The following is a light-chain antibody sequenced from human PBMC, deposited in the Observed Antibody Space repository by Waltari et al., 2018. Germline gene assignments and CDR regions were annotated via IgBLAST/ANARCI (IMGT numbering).Light chain of an antibody. Sequence: DIQMPQSPPSLSASVGDRVTITCRASQSISGYLNWYQQKPGKAPSLLIFAASSLQSGAPPRFSGSGSGTDFTLTISNLQPEDYATYYCQQSYIMPLTFGGGTKVEIK. CDR2: AAS. J-gene: IGKJ4*01. V-gene: IGKV1-39*01. CDR3: QQSYIMPLT. CDR1: QSISGY.